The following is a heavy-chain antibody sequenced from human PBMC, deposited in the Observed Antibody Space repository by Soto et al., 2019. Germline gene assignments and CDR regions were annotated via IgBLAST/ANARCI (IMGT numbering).Heavy chain of an antibody. CDR3: ARDPGIPGRYWYFDL. V-gene: IGHV1-2*04. CDR1: GYKFTDYY. D-gene: IGHD3-9*01. J-gene: IGHJ2*01. CDR2: VNPKRGDA. Sequence: QVLLVQSGAEVKKPGASVKVSCKASGYKFTDYYIHWVRQAPGQGLEWMGWVNPKRGDAVYSQKFQGWVTRTRDAAITTAYLEVSRLNSDDTATYYCARDPGIPGRYWYFDLWGSGTRITVSS.